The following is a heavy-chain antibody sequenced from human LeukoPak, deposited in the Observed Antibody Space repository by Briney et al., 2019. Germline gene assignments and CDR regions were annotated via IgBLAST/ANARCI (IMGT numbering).Heavy chain of an antibody. CDR2: IYYSGST. CDR3: ARADVDAAFLDY. D-gene: IGHD5-18*01. Sequence: SQTLSLTCTVSGGSISSGGYYWHRIRQHPGKGLEWIGFIYYSGSTYYKPSLKSRVTISVDTSKNQFSLKLTSVTAADTAVYYCARADVDAAFLDYWGQGTLVTVSS. CDR1: GGSISSGGYY. J-gene: IGHJ4*02. V-gene: IGHV4-31*03.